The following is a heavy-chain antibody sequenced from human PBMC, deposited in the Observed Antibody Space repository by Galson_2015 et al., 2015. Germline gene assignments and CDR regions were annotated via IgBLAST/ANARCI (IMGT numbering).Heavy chain of an antibody. J-gene: IGHJ4*02. CDR1: GYTFTSYY. CDR3: ARGPLANYYDSSGHAFDY. D-gene: IGHD3-22*01. V-gene: IGHV1-46*01. Sequence: SVKVSCKASGYTFTSYYMHWVRQAPGQGLEWMGIINPSGGSTSYAQKFQGRVTMTRDTSTSTVYMELSSLRSEDTAVYYCARGPLANYYDSSGHAFDYWGQGTLVTVSS. CDR2: INPSGGST.